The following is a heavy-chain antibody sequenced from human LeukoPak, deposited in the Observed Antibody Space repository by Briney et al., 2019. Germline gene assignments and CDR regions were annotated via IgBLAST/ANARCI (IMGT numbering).Heavy chain of an antibody. CDR3: AGDHYLALKS. CDR2: ISHSGST. V-gene: IGHV4-34*01. CDR1: GGSFSDYY. J-gene: IGHJ5*02. Sequence: SETLSLTCAVYGGSFSDYYWSWIRQSPGKGLEWIGEISHSGSTNYKTSLKRRVNILMEKYKKQFFLRLNSVPAAHTAVYYCAGDHYLALKSWGQGTLVTVSS. D-gene: IGHD1-14*01.